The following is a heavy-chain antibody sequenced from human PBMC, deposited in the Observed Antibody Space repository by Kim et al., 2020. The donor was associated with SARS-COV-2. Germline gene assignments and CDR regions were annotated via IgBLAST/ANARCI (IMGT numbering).Heavy chain of an antibody. CDR3: AKDNWNDVVADY. V-gene: IGHV3-30*18. J-gene: IGHJ4*02. CDR1: GFTFSSYG. D-gene: IGHD1-20*01. Sequence: GGSLRLSCAASGFTFSSYGMHWVRQAPGKGLEWVSVISYDGSNKYYADSVKGRFTISRDNSKNTPYLQMNSLGAEDAAVYYCAKDNWNDVVADYWGQGTLITVSS. CDR2: ISYDGSNK.